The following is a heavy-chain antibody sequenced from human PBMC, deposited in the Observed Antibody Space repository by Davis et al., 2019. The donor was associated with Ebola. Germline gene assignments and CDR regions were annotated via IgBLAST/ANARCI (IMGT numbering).Heavy chain of an antibody. CDR2: IYHRGST. J-gene: IGHJ6*02. CDR3: ARVKSWERGLYYYYGMDV. V-gene: IGHV4-59*01. Sequence: SETLSLTCTVSGGSISSYYWSWIRQPPGNGLEWTGYIYHRGSTNYNPSLKSRVTISVDTSKNQFPLKLSSVTAADTAVYYCARVKSWERGLYYYYGMDVWGQGTTVTVSS. D-gene: IGHD1-1*01. CDR1: GGSISSYY.